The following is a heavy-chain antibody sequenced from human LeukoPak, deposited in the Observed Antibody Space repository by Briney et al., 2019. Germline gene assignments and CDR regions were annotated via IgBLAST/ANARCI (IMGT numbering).Heavy chain of an antibody. Sequence: GGSLRLTCAASGFTFSSYAMTWVRQAPGKGLEWVSSISVNGGTTYYADSVKGRFTISRDSSKNTLYLQMNSLRAEDTAVYYCVKGGGNVRRYFEYWGQGTLVTVSS. D-gene: IGHD4-23*01. CDR1: GFTFSSYA. CDR3: VKGGGNVRRYFEY. CDR2: ISVNGGTT. J-gene: IGHJ4*02. V-gene: IGHV3-23*01.